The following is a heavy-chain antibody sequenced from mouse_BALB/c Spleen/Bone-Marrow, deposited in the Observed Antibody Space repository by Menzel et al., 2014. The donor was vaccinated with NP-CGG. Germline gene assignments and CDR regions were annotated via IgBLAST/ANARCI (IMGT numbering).Heavy chain of an antibody. CDR2: INPYNDGT. Sequence: VQLQQSGPELVKPGASVKMSCKASGYTFTNYVMHWVKQKPGQGLEWIGYINPYNDGTKYNEKFKGKATLTSDKSSSTAHMDLSSLTSEDSAVYYCARVYYGYDGTSSWFAYWGQGTLVTVSA. V-gene: IGHV1-14*01. J-gene: IGHJ3*01. CDR3: ARVYYGYDGTSSWFAY. CDR1: GYTFTNYV. D-gene: IGHD2-2*01.